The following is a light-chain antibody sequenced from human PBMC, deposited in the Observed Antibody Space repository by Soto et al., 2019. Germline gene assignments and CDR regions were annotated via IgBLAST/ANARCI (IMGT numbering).Light chain of an antibody. J-gene: IGKJ2*01. V-gene: IGKV4-1*01. CDR1: QSVLYSSNNKNY. Sequence: DIVMTQSPDSLAMSLGERATINCKSSQSVLYSSNNKNYLAWYQQKPGQPPKLLIYWASTRESGVPDRFSGSGSGTDFTLTISSLQAEDVAVYYCQQHYSTPYTLDQGTKLEIK. CDR3: QQHYSTPYT. CDR2: WAS.